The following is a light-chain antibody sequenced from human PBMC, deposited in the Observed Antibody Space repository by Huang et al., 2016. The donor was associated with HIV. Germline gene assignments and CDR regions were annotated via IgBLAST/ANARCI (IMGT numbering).Light chain of an antibody. Sequence: DIQLTQSPSSPSASVGDRVTITCQASQDISNYLSWYQKIPGNAPKLLIYDASNLQSGCPSRFSGSASGTDFSFTISSLQSEDIATYYCQQYDNFPYTFGQGTKLVMK. J-gene: IGKJ2*01. CDR2: DAS. CDR3: QQYDNFPYT. CDR1: QDISNY. V-gene: IGKV1-33*01.